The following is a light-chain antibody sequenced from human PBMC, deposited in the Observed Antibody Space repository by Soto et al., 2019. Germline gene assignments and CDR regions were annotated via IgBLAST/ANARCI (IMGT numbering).Light chain of an antibody. J-gene: IGLJ2*01. CDR3: AAWDDRLSDLL. V-gene: IGLV1-44*01. Sequence: QSVLTQPPSASGTPGQRVTISCSGSNSNIGSNPVHWYQQFPGTAPKVLIYSNYQRPSGVPDRFSGSKSGTSASLAISGLQSEHEADYYCAAWDDRLSDLLFGGGTKVTVL. CDR1: NSNIGSNP. CDR2: SNY.